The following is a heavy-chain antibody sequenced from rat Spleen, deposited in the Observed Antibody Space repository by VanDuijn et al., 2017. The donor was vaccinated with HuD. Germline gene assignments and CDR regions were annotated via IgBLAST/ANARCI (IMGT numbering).Heavy chain of an antibody. J-gene: IGHJ2*01. CDR1: GFTFSDYY. CDR3: AREYRYNFDY. V-gene: IGHV5-7*01. D-gene: IGHD1-5*01. CDR2: SRHDGRNT. Sequence: EVQLVESGGGLVQPGRSLKLSCAASGFTFSDYYMAWVRQAPTKGLEWVATSRHDGRNTYYRDSVKGRFTISRDYAKSPLYPQMDSLRSEDTATYYCAREYRYNFDYWGQGVMVTVSS.